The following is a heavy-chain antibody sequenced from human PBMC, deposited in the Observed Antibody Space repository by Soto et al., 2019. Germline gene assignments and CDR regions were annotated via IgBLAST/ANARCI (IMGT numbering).Heavy chain of an antibody. D-gene: IGHD3-22*01. CDR1: GGPVSGDDLY. CDR2: VYHTGTT. J-gene: IGHJ6*02. CDR3: ARALVTDYNSRDYHYHFAMDF. V-gene: IGHV4-31*02. Sequence: SETLSLTCVVSGGPVSGDDLYWSWIRHLPGKGLEWIANVYHTGTTYYNPSLKSRVSMSVDTSQNQFSLILASVTAADTAVYYCARALVTDYNSRDYHYHFAMDFWGQGTSVTVSS.